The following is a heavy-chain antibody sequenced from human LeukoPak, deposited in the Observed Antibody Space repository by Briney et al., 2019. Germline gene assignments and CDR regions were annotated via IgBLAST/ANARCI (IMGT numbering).Heavy chain of an antibody. Sequence: GSLRLSCAASGFTFSNAWMSWVRQAPGRGLEWVANIRTSAASAYNTNYADSVQGRVIISRDDAKKTLYLHMNGLRDDDTAVYYCARDQRFAFDYWGQGILVTVSS. CDR2: IRTSAASA. CDR1: GFTFSNAW. D-gene: IGHD3-16*01. V-gene: IGHV3-48*02. CDR3: ARDQRFAFDY. J-gene: IGHJ4*02.